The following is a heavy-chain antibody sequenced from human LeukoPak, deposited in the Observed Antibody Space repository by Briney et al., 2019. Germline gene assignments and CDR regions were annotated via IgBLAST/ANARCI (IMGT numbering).Heavy chain of an antibody. D-gene: IGHD2-15*01. V-gene: IGHV3-21*01. Sequence: PGGSLRLSCAASGLTISSYSMNWVRQAPGKGLEWVSSISSSTGYTYYADSLKGRFTISGDNAKNSLYLQMNSLRTEDTAVYYCARQNTVMVLVAHLDYWGQGTLVTVSS. CDR2: ISSSTGYT. CDR1: GLTISSYS. J-gene: IGHJ4*02. CDR3: ARQNTVMVLVAHLDY.